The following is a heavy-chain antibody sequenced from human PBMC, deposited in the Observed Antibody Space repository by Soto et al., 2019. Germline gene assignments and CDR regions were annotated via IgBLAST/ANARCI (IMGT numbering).Heavy chain of an antibody. CDR1: GFTFTRYS. CDR3: ARESEDLTSNFDY. CDR2: ISSTTNYI. Sequence: EVQLVESGGGLVKPGGSLRLSCAASGFTFTRYSMNWVRQAPGKGLEWVSSISSTTNYIYYVDSMKGRFTISRENAKNSLYLEMNSLRAEDTAVYYCARESEDLTSNFDYWGQGTLVTVSS. J-gene: IGHJ4*02. V-gene: IGHV3-21*06.